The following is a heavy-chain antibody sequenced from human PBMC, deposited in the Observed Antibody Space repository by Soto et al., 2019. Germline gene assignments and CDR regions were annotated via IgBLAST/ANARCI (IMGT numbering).Heavy chain of an antibody. V-gene: IGHV4-31*03. CDR1: GESINSGGYY. D-gene: IGHD6-6*01. Sequence: ASETLSLTCSVSGESINSGGYYWSWIRHHPGKGLEWIGYIYDSKSAYYNPSLKSRVNISMDTSKNHFAMRLSSVTAADTAVYYCARASSSSSAADYWGQGTQVT. CDR3: ARASSSSSAADY. J-gene: IGHJ4*02. CDR2: IYDSKSA.